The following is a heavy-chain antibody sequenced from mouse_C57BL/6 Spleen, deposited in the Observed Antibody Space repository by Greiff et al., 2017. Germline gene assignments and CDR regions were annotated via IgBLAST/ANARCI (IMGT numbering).Heavy chain of an antibody. D-gene: IGHD1-1*01. J-gene: IGHJ2*01. V-gene: IGHV1-81*01. CDR3: ARVGYGRDY. CDR1: GYTFTSYG. Sequence: QVHVKQSGAELARPGASVKLSCKASGYTFTSYGISWVKQRTGQGLEWIGEIYPRSGNTYYNEKFKGKATLTADKSSSTAYMELRSLTSEDSAVYFCARVGYGRDYWGQGTTLTVSS. CDR2: IYPRSGNT.